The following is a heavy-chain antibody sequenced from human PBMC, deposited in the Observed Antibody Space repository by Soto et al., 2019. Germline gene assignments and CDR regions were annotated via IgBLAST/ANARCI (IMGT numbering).Heavy chain of an antibody. CDR1: GDSISSGGYY. CDR2: IYYSGST. CDR3: ARDRTAVDAFDI. Sequence: KASETLSLTCTVSGDSISSGGYYWSWIRQHPGKGLEWIGYIYYSGSTYYNPSLKSRVTISVDTSKNQFSLKLSSVTAADTAVYYCARDRTAVDAFDIWGQGTMVTVSS. V-gene: IGHV4-31*03. D-gene: IGHD1-1*01. J-gene: IGHJ3*02.